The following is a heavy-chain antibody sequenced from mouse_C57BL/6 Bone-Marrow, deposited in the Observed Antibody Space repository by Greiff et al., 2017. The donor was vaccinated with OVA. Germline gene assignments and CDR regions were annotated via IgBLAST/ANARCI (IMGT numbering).Heavy chain of an antibody. V-gene: IGHV1-47*01. D-gene: IGHD1-1*01. CDR3: ARRITTVGYFDV. Sequence: VKLVESGAELVKPGASVKMSCKASGYTFTTYPIEWMKQNHGKSLEWIGNFHPYNDDTKYNEKFKGKATLTVEKSSSTVYLELSRLTSDDSAVYYCARRITTVGYFDVWGTGTTVTVSS. J-gene: IGHJ1*03. CDR2: FHPYNDDT. CDR1: GYTFTTYP.